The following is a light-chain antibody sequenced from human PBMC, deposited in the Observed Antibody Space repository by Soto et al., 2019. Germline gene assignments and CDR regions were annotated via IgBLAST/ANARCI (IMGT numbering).Light chain of an antibody. CDR3: QQFNNYPRT. Sequence: AIPLTQSPSSLSASVGDRVTITCRASQGIRSALAWYQQKPGKAPELLIYDASTLESGVPSRFSGSGSGTDFTLTISSLQPEDFATYHCQQFNNYPRTFGQGTRLEIK. CDR2: DAS. V-gene: IGKV1D-13*01. CDR1: QGIRSA. J-gene: IGKJ5*01.